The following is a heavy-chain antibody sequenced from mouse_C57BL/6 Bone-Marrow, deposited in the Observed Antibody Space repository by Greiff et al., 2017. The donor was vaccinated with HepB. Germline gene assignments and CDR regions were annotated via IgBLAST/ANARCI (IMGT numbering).Heavy chain of an antibody. Sequence: QVQLQQSGPGLVQPSQSLYITCTASGFSLTSYGVHWVRQSPGKGLEWLGVIWRGGRTDYNAAFISRMSISKDNSKSQVFFKMNSLQADDTAIYYCARNYGSSPPGFAYWGQGTLVTVSA. J-gene: IGHJ3*01. CDR3: ARNYGSSPPGFAY. CDR1: GFSLTSYG. D-gene: IGHD1-1*01. CDR2: IWRGGRT. V-gene: IGHV2-2*01.